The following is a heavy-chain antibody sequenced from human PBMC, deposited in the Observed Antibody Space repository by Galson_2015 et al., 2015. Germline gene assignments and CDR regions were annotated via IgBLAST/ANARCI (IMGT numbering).Heavy chain of an antibody. Sequence: CAISGDSVSSNSAAWNWIRQSPSRGLEWLGRTYYRSKWYNDYAVSVKSRITINPDTSKNQFSLQLNSVTPEDTAVYYCAVQYYDFWSGYWTDAFDIWGQGTMVTVSS. CDR3: AVQYYDFWSGYWTDAFDI. CDR1: GDSVSSNSAA. CDR2: TYYRSKWYN. J-gene: IGHJ3*02. V-gene: IGHV6-1*01. D-gene: IGHD3-3*01.